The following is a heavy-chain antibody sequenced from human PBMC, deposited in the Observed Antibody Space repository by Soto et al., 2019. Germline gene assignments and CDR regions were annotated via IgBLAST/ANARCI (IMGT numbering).Heavy chain of an antibody. V-gene: IGHV4-30-4*01. D-gene: IGHD1-20*01. J-gene: IGHJ4*02. CDR3: ARYRDNWNYFDY. CDR1: GGSISSGDYY. CDR2: IYYSGST. Sequence: QVQLQESGPGLVKPSQTLSLTCTVSGGSISSGDYYWSWIRQPPGKGLEWIGYIYYSGSTYYNPSPKRRVTISVDTSKNQFSLKLSSVTAADTAVYYCARYRDNWNYFDYWGQGTLVTVSS.